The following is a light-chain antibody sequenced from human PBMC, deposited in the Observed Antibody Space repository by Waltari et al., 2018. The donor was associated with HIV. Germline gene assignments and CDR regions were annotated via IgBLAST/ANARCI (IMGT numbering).Light chain of an antibody. CDR3: QAWDGTSFV. J-gene: IGLJ1*01. Sequence: SYKLIQPTSVSVSPGQTASITCSGDDLASKYACWYQQKPGQSPVLVIFHDNMRPSGIPERFSGSNAENTATLTISGTQAMDEADYYCQAWDGTSFVFGTGTKVTVL. CDR1: DLASKY. V-gene: IGLV3-1*01. CDR2: HDN.